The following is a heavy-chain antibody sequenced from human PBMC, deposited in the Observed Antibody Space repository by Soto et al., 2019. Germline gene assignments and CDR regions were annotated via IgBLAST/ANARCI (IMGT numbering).Heavy chain of an antibody. CDR1: GGSISSGGYS. CDR2: IYHSGST. V-gene: IGHV4-30-2*01. CDR3: ARGMTTVTTLDY. Sequence: QLQLQESGSGLVKPSQTLSLTCAVSGGSISSGGYSWSWIQQPPGKGLEWIGYIYHSGSTYYNPSLKSRITISIDRSKNQLSPKLSSVTAADTAVYYCARGMTTVTTLDYWGQGTLVTVSS. J-gene: IGHJ4*02. D-gene: IGHD4-4*01.